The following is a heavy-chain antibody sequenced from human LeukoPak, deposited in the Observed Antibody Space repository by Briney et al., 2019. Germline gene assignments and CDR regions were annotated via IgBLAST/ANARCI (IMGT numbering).Heavy chain of an antibody. D-gene: IGHD2-15*01. V-gene: IGHV1-46*01. CDR3: ARGYCSDGSCYSVRPYYYYMDV. J-gene: IGHJ6*03. CDR2: INPSGGST. Sequence: ASVKVSCKASGYTFTSYYMHWVRQAPGQGLEWMGIINPSGGSTSYAQKFQGRVTITTDESTSTAYMELSSLRSEDTAVYYCARGYCSDGSCYSVRPYYYYMDVWGKGTTVTVSS. CDR1: GYTFTSYY.